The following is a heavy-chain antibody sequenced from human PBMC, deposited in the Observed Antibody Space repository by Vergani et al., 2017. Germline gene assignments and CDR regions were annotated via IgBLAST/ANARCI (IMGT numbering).Heavy chain of an antibody. Sequence: QVQLQQWGAGLLKPSETLSLTCAVYGGSFSAYYWSWIRQPPGKGLEWIGEINHSGSTNYNPSLKSRVTISVDTPKNQFSLKLSSVTAADTAVYYCARADRIAARPLHLDYWGQGTLVTVSS. CDR2: INHSGST. CDR1: GGSFSAYY. CDR3: ARADRIAARPLHLDY. D-gene: IGHD6-6*01. V-gene: IGHV4-34*01. J-gene: IGHJ4*02.